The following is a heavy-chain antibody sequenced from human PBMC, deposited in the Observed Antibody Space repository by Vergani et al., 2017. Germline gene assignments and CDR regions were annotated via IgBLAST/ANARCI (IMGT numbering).Heavy chain of an antibody. J-gene: IGHJ4*01. CDR2: ISGQNFRT. CDR1: GFTFTAHG. D-gene: IGHD1-20*01. V-gene: IGHV3-23*01. Sequence: EVQLLESGGGSAQPGESLRLSCVASGFTFTAHGLNWVRQAPGKGLEWVSGISGQNFRTHYADSVKGRFTISRDNAKNSLYLQMNSLRAEDTAVYYCARAYGRYDWFDYWGQRTLVTVSS. CDR3: ARAYGRYDWFDY.